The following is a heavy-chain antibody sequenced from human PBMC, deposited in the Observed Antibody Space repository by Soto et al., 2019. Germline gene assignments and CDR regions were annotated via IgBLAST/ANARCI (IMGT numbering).Heavy chain of an antibody. D-gene: IGHD2-21*02. CDR1: GYTFSRSG. Sequence: VSVKVSCKTSGYTFSRSGSSWVRQAPGQGLEWMGWISTYNGDAKYSQKFQGRVTITRDTSASTAYMELSSLRSEDTAVYYCARSIVVVTAADYWGQGTLVTVSS. CDR2: ISTYNGDA. CDR3: ARSIVVVTAADY. J-gene: IGHJ4*02. V-gene: IGHV1-18*01.